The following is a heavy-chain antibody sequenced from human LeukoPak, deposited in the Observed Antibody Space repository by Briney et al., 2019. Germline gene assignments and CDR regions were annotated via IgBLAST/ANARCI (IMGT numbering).Heavy chain of an antibody. CDR3: ARAAAMVTTSFDYYYYYYMDV. D-gene: IGHD5-18*01. Sequence: ASVKVSYKASGYTFTGYSINWVRQATGQGLEWMGWMNPNSGNTGYAQKFQGRVTITRNTSISTAYMELSSLRSEDTAVYYCARAAAMVTTSFDYYYYYYMDVWGKGTTVTVSS. V-gene: IGHV1-8*03. J-gene: IGHJ6*03. CDR1: GYTFTGYS. CDR2: MNPNSGNT.